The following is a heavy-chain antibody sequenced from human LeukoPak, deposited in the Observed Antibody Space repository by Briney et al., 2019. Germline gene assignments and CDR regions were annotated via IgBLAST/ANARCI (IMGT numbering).Heavy chain of an antibody. J-gene: IGHJ4*02. CDR2: MNPNSGNT. CDR3: ARRVTSSGTPLGY. D-gene: IGHD6-19*01. CDR1: GYTFTSYV. Sequence: GASVKVSCKASGYTFTSYVINWVRQATGQALEWMGWMNPNSGNTGYAQKFQGRVTMTRNTSINTAYMKVSSLRSEDTAVYYCARRVTSSGTPLGYWGQGTLVTVSS. V-gene: IGHV1-8*01.